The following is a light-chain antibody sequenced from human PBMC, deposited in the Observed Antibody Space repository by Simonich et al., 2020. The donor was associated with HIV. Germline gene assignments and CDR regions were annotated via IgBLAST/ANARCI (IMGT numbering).Light chain of an antibody. V-gene: IGLV3-10*01. J-gene: IGLJ3*02. CDR1: ALPKKY. Sequence: SYELTQPPSGSVSPGQTARITCSGGALPKKYAYWYQQKSGQAPVLVIYEDSKRPSGILERFSGSSSGTMATLTISGAQVEDEADYYCYSTDSSGNHRVFGGGTKLTVL. CDR2: EDS. CDR3: YSTDSSGNHRV.